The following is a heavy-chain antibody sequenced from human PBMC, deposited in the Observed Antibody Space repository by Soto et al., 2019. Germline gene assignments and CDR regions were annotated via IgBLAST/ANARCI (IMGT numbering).Heavy chain of an antibody. CDR3: ARDRIAEAGMVYNWFDP. V-gene: IGHV1-69*13. Sequence: ASVKVSCKASGGTFSSYAISWVRQAPGQGLEWMGGIIPIFGTANYAQKFQGRVTITADESTSTAYMELSSLRSEDTAVYYCARDRIAEAGMVYNWFDPWGQGTLVTVSS. CDR1: GGTFSSYA. J-gene: IGHJ5*02. CDR2: IIPIFGTA. D-gene: IGHD6-19*01.